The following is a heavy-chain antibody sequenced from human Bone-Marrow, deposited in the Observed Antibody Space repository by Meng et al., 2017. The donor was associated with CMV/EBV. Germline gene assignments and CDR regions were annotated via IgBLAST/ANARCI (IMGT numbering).Heavy chain of an antibody. CDR2: ISSSSSYI. CDR1: GFTFSSYN. V-gene: IGHV3-21*01. Sequence: GGSLRLSCAASGFTFSSYNRNWVRQAPGKGPKWVSSISSSSSYIYYAESLRGRFTISRDNAKKLLYLQMDSLTAEDTAVFFCAKDGGRPVGWNSRNGFDIWGQGTMVTVSS. J-gene: IGHJ3*02. D-gene: IGHD1-7*01. CDR3: AKDGGRPVGWNSRNGFDI.